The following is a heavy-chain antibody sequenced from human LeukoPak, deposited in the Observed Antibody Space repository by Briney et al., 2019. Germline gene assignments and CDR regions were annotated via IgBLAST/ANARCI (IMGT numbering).Heavy chain of an antibody. Sequence: ASVKVSCKASGYSFTSSGISWVRQAPGQGLEWMGWISAYNGDTNYDQKLQARVTMTTDKSTSTAYMELRSLRSDDTAVYYCARDGELTVTRRWFDPRGQGTLVTVSS. J-gene: IGHJ5*02. CDR2: ISAYNGDT. CDR3: ARDGELTVTRRWFDP. CDR1: GYSFTSSG. D-gene: IGHD4-17*01. V-gene: IGHV1-18*01.